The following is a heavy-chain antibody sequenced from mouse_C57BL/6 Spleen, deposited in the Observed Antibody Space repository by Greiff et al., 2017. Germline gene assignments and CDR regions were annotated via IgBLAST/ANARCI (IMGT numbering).Heavy chain of an antibody. V-gene: IGHV3-6*01. J-gene: IGHJ2*01. Sequence: EVQLVESGPGLVKPSPSLSLTCSVTGYSFTSCYYWNWIRQFPGNKLEWMGYISYDGSNNYNPSLKNRISITRDTSKNQFFLKLNSVTTEDTATYYCAREKSYEFDYWGQGTTLTVSS. D-gene: IGHD2-3*01. CDR3: AREKSYEFDY. CDR1: GYSFTSCYY. CDR2: ISYDGSN.